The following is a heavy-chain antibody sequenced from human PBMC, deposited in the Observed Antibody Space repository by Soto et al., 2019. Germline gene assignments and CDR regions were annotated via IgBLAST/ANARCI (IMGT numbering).Heavy chain of an antibody. CDR2: IKHDGSEK. J-gene: IGHJ4*02. V-gene: IGHV3-7*01. CDR1: GLTFSRDW. D-gene: IGHD5-18*01. Sequence: EVQLVESGGGLVQPGGSLRVSCATSGLTFSRDWMSWVRQAPGKGLEWVANIKHDGSEKYYLDSVRGRFPISRDNAENALYLQINSLRADDTAVYFCARTRGYGRSFDYWGQGTLVTVSS. CDR3: ARTRGYGRSFDY.